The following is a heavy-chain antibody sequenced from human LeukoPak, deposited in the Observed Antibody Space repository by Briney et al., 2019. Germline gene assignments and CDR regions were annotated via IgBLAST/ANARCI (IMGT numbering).Heavy chain of an antibody. CDR2: INPSGGST. V-gene: IGHV1-46*01. Sequence: ASVKVSCKASGYTLTSYYMHWVRQAPGQGLEWMGIINPSGGSTSYAQKFQGRVTMTRDTSTSTVYMELRSLRPEDTAVDYCAGGTGGYGDYPPLDYWGQGTLVTVSS. CDR3: AGGTGGYGDYPPLDY. CDR1: GYTLTSYY. D-gene: IGHD4-17*01. J-gene: IGHJ4*02.